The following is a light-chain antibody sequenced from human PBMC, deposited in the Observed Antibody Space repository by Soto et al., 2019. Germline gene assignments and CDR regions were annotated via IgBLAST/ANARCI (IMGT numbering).Light chain of an antibody. CDR1: QIFSSRY. V-gene: IGKV3-20*01. J-gene: IGKJ2*01. Sequence: EIVLTQSPGTLSLFPGERATLSCRASQIFSSRYLAWYQQKPGQAPRLLIYGASSRATGIPDRFSGSGSGTDFTLTISRLEPEDFAVYYCQQYGSSPPTFGQGTKLEIK. CDR3: QQYGSSPPT. CDR2: GAS.